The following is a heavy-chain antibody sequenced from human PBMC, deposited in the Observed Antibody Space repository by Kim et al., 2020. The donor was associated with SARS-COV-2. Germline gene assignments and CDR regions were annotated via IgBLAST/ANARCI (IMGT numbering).Heavy chain of an antibody. CDR1: GFTFSSYG. CDR3: ARDGVAHPSLWGYYYYGMDV. D-gene: IGHD2-8*01. CDR2: IWYDGSNK. Sequence: GGSLRLFCAASGFTFSSYGMHWVRQAPGKGLEWVAVIWYDGSNKYYADSVKGRFTISRDNSKNTLYLQMNSLRAEDTAVYYCARDGVAHPSLWGYYYYGMDVWGQGTTVTVSS. J-gene: IGHJ6*02. V-gene: IGHV3-33*01.